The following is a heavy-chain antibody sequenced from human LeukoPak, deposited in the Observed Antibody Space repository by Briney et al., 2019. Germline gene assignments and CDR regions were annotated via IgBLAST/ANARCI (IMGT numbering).Heavy chain of an antibody. D-gene: IGHD3-10*01. CDR2: IYYSGST. CDR1: GSSITRYY. V-gene: IGHV4-59*01. J-gene: IGHJ5*02. Sequence: PSETLPLTCTVSGSSITRYYWHWIRQPPGQGLEWIGYIYYSGSTTYHPSLKSRVPISVATSKNQFSRQLRSVTAADTALYYCARDQPSYYRSGSYYTRAACFDPWGQGTLVTVSS. CDR3: ARDQPSYYRSGSYYTRAACFDP.